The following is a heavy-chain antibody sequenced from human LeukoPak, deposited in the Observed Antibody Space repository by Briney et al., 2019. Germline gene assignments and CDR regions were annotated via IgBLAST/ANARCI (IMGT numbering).Heavy chain of an antibody. Sequence: GASVKVSCKASGYTFTGYYMHWVRQATGQGLEWMGWMNPNSGNTGYTQKFQGRVTMTRDTSISAAYMELSRLRSDDTAVYYCAREGTYGDYTYYFDYWGQGTLVTVSS. D-gene: IGHD4-17*01. CDR2: MNPNSGNT. V-gene: IGHV1-2*02. CDR3: AREGTYGDYTYYFDY. J-gene: IGHJ4*02. CDR1: GYTFTGYY.